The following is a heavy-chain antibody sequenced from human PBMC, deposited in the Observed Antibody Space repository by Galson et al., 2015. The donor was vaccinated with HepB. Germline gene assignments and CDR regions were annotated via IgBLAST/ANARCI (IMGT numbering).Heavy chain of an antibody. V-gene: IGHV3-23*01. CDR2: ISGSGGST. J-gene: IGHJ5*02. CDR3: AKTGLYYPPLNWFDP. CDR1: GFTFSSYA. D-gene: IGHD2-2*02. Sequence: SLRLSCAASGFTFSSYAMSWVRQAPGMGLEWVSAISGSGGSTYYADSVKGRFTISRDNSKNTLYLQMNSLRAEDTAVYYCAKTGLYYPPLNWFDPWGQGTLVTVSS.